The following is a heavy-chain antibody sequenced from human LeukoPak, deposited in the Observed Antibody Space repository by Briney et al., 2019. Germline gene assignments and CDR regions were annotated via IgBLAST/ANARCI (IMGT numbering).Heavy chain of an antibody. Sequence: GRTLRLSCAASGFTFSGYGMHWVRQAPGKGLEWVANIKQDGSEKYYVDSVKGRFTISRDNAKNSVSLQMNSLRAEDTAVYYCAAGYSYGTNLDHWGQGTLVTVSS. CDR1: GFTFSGYG. CDR2: IKQDGSEK. CDR3: AAGYSYGTNLDH. V-gene: IGHV3-7*01. J-gene: IGHJ5*02. D-gene: IGHD5-18*01.